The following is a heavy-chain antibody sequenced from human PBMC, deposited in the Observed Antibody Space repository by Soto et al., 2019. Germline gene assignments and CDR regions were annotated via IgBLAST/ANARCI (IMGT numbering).Heavy chain of an antibody. J-gene: IGHJ4*02. CDR1: GFTFSDYA. CDR3: AKGGRQWLVTSDFNY. V-gene: IGHV3-30*18. D-gene: IGHD6-19*01. Sequence: GGSLRLSCAASGFTFSDYAMHWVRQAPGKGLEWVAVVSHDGRNTHYAETVKGRFTISRDSSKNTVSLEMTSLRAEDKAVYYCAKGGRQWLVTSDFNYWGQGALVTVSS. CDR2: VSHDGRNT.